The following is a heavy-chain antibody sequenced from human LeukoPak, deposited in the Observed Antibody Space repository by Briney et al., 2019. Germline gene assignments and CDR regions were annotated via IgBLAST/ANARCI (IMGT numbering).Heavy chain of an antibody. Sequence: PGGSLRLSCAASGFTFSDYYMSWIRQAPGKGLEWVSYISSSSSTIYYADSVKGRFTISRDNAKNSLYLQMNSLRDEDTAVYYCARDTTMWRAFGGGLDCWGQGTLVTVSS. CDR1: GFTFSDYY. D-gene: IGHD3-10*01. J-gene: IGHJ4*02. CDR3: ARDTTMWRAFGGGLDC. V-gene: IGHV3-11*04. CDR2: ISSSSSTI.